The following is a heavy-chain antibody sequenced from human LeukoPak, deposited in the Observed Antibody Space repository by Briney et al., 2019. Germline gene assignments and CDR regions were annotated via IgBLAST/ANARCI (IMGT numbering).Heavy chain of an antibody. CDR2: ISAYNGNT. V-gene: IGHV1-18*01. D-gene: IGHD1-14*01. J-gene: IGHJ6*02. CDR3: ARSTIYYYYGMDV. CDR1: GYTFTSYG. Sequence: GESLKISCKASGYTFTSYGISWVRQAPGQGLEWMGWISAYNGNTNYAQKLQGRVTMTTDTSTSTAYMELRSLRSDDTAVYYCARSTIYYYYGMDVWGQGTTVTVSS.